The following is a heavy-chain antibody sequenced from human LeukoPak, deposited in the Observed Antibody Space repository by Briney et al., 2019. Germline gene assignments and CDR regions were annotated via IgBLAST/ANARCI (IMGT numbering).Heavy chain of an antibody. J-gene: IGHJ4*02. D-gene: IGHD2-21*01. CDR1: GFTFISYA. Sequence: GGSLRLSCAASGFTFISYAMHWVRQAPGEGLEYVSAISSNGGSTYYANSVKGRFTISRDNSKNTLYLQMGSLRSEDTAVYYCARARGHTPGHFDYWGQGTLVTVSS. CDR3: ARARGHTPGHFDY. CDR2: ISSNGGST. V-gene: IGHV3-64*01.